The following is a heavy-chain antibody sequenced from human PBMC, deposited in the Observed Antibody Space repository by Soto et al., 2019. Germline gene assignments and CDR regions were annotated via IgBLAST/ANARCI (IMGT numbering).Heavy chain of an antibody. CDR3: ARGAYRIQLWHPVSLDY. Sequence: QVQLVQSGAEVKKPGASVKVSCKASGYTFTSYGISWVRQAPGQGLEWMGWISAYNGNTNYAQKLQGRVTMTTDTSTSTAYMGLRSLRSDDTAVYYCARGAYRIQLWHPVSLDYWGQGTLVTVSS. J-gene: IGHJ4*02. D-gene: IGHD5-18*01. CDR2: ISAYNGNT. V-gene: IGHV1-18*01. CDR1: GYTFTSYG.